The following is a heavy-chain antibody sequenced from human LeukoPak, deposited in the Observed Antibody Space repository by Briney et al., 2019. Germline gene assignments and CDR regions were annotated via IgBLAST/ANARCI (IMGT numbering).Heavy chain of an antibody. Sequence: SETLSLTCTVSGYSISSGYYWGWIRQPPGKGLECIGSIYHSGSTNYTPSLKSRVTISVDTSKNQFSLKLSSVTAADTAVYYCAKPGEYDYVWGSYRFDYWGQGTLVTVSS. D-gene: IGHD3-16*02. V-gene: IGHV4-38-2*02. CDR2: IYHSGST. J-gene: IGHJ4*02. CDR3: AKPGEYDYVWGSYRFDY. CDR1: GYSISSGYY.